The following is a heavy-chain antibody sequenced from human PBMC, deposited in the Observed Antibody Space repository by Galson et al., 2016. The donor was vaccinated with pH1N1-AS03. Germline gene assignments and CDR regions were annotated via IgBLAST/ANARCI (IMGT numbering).Heavy chain of an antibody. D-gene: IGHD3-22*01. CDR1: GFTFSSYS. CDR2: IRNSGSHI. CDR3: ARGNYYDVDLREYYFDY. V-gene: IGHV3-21*01. J-gene: IGHJ4*02. Sequence: SLRLSCAASGFTFSSYSMTWVRQAPGRGLEWVSFIRNSGSHISYGDSVKGRFTVSRDNAKNSLYLQMNSLRAEDTAVYYCARGNYYDVDLREYYFDYWGQGTLVFVSS.